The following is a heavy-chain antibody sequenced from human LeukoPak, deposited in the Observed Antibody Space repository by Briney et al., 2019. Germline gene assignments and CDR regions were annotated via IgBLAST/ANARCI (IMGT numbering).Heavy chain of an antibody. CDR2: ISAYNGNT. CDR3: ARSISSWGFDY. V-gene: IGHV1-18*01. Sequence: ASVKVSCKASGYTFTSYAISWVRQAPGQGLEWMGWISAYNGNTNYAQKLQGRVTMTTDTSTSTAYMEVRSLRSDDTAVYYCARSISSWGFDYWGQGTLVTVSS. D-gene: IGHD6-13*01. CDR1: GYTFTSYA. J-gene: IGHJ4*02.